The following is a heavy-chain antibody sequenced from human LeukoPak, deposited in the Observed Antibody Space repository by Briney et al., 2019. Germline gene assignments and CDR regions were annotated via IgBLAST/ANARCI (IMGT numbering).Heavy chain of an antibody. CDR3: ARGRSGSLRWFDP. V-gene: IGHV4-61*02. D-gene: IGHD3-10*01. CDR2: IYTSGST. J-gene: IGHJ5*02. CDR1: GGSISSGSYY. Sequence: SETLSLTCTVSGGSISSGSYYWSWIRQPAGKGLEWIGRIYTSGSTNYNPSLKSRVTISVDTSKNQFSLKLNSVTAADTAVYYCARGRSGSLRWFDPWGQGTLVTVSS.